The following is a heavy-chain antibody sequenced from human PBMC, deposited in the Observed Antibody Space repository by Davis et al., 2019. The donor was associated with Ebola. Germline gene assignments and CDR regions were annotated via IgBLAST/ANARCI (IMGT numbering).Heavy chain of an antibody. CDR1: GYIFTSYY. CDR2: ISAYNGNT. V-gene: IGHV1-18*04. D-gene: IGHD6-13*01. J-gene: IGHJ5*02. Sequence: ASVKVSCKASGYIFTSYYIHWVRQAPGQGLEWMGWISAYNGNTNYAQKLQGRVTMTTDTSTSTAYMELRSLRSDDTAVYYCARSGIAAAGIWWWFDPWGQGTLITVSS. CDR3: ARSGIAAAGIWWWFDP.